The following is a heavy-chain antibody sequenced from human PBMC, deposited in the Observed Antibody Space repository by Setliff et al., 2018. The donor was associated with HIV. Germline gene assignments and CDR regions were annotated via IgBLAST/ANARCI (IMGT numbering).Heavy chain of an antibody. CDR3: ASARIPTGGTSTSLDF. V-gene: IGHV3-30*02. D-gene: IGHD1-1*01. Sequence: PGGSLRLSCAASGFTFSNYGMHCVRQGPGKWLEWVAFIRSDESETYYADSVKGRFSISKDNSKNTVFLQLNALGSEDTAVYYWASARIPTGGTSTSLDFWGQGALVTVSS. CDR1: GFTFSNYG. CDR2: IRSDESET. J-gene: IGHJ4*02.